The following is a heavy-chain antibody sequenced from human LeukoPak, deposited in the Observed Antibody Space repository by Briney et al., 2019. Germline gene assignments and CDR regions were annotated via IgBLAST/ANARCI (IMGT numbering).Heavy chain of an antibody. V-gene: IGHV4-61*02. Sequence: SQTLSLTCTVSGGSISSGSYYWSWIRQPAGKGLEWIGRIYTSGSTNYNPSLKSRVTISVDTSKNQFSLKLSSVTAADTAVYYCATSNTMVVIYWGQGTLVTVSS. CDR1: GGSISSGSYY. J-gene: IGHJ4*02. CDR2: IYTSGST. D-gene: IGHD3-10*01. CDR3: ATSNTMVVIY.